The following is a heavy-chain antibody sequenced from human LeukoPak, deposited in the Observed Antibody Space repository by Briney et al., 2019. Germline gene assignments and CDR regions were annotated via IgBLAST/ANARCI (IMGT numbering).Heavy chain of an antibody. CDR2: IYYDGSNK. V-gene: IGHV3-33*01. CDR1: GFTFSNYG. Sequence: GGSLRLSCAASGFTFSNYGMHWVRQAPGKGLEWVAVIYYDGSNKYYADTVKGRFTISRDNSRNTLDLQMNSLRAEDTAVYYCARARVPGELNYWGQGTLVTVSS. CDR3: ARARVPGELNY. D-gene: IGHD3-10*01. J-gene: IGHJ4*02.